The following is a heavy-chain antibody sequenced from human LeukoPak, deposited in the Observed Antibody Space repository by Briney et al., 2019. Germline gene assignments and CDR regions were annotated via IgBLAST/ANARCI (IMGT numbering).Heavy chain of an antibody. J-gene: IGHJ4*02. CDR1: GYTFTSYG. V-gene: IGHV1-18*01. Sequence: GASVKVSCKASGYTFTSYGISWVRQAPGQGLEWMGWFSAYNGNTNYAQKLQGRVTMTTDTSTSTAYMELRSLRSDDTAVYYCARVRLYYYGSGSYPNFDYWGQGTLVTVSS. CDR3: ARVRLYYYGSGSYPNFDY. CDR2: FSAYNGNT. D-gene: IGHD3-10*01.